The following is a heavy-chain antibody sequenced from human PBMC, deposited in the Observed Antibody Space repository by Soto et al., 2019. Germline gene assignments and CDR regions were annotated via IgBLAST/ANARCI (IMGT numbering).Heavy chain of an antibody. D-gene: IGHD5-12*01. CDR3: ASRRGYSGYDT. V-gene: IGHV4-59*01. CDR2: IYYSGST. Sequence: PSETLSLTCTVSGGSISSYCCSWIRQPPGKGLEWIGYIYYSGSTNYNPSLKSRVTISVDTSKNQFSLKLSSVTAADTAVYYCASRRGYSGYDTCGQGTLVTV. CDR1: GGSISSYC. J-gene: IGHJ5*02.